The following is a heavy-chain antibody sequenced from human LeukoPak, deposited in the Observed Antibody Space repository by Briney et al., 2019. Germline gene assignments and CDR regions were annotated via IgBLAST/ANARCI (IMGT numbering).Heavy chain of an antibody. J-gene: IGHJ3*02. CDR1: GGTFSSYA. Sequence: GASVKVSCKASGGTFSSYAISWVRQAPGQGLEWMGRIIPILGIANYAQKFQGRVMITADKSTSTAYMELSSLRSEDTAVYYCARDITMIVVVRGHDAFDIWGQGTMVTVSS. CDR2: IIPILGIA. CDR3: ARDITMIVVVRGHDAFDI. D-gene: IGHD3-22*01. V-gene: IGHV1-69*04.